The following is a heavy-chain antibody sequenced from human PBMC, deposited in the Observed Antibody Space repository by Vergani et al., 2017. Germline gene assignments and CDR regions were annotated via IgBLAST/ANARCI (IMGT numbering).Heavy chain of an antibody. D-gene: IGHD1-14*01. CDR2: TWYDGNNK. CDR3: VGDLRLLYNRFDP. Sequence: QVQLVESGGGVVQPGRSLRLSCAASGFTFNQYGMHWVRQASGKGLEWVAVTWYDGNNKQYADSVKGRFTIFRDNSKSTMYLQMNSLRDEDTGVYYCVGDLRLLYNRFDPWGQGTLVTVSS. V-gene: IGHV3-33*01. J-gene: IGHJ5*02. CDR1: GFTFNQYG.